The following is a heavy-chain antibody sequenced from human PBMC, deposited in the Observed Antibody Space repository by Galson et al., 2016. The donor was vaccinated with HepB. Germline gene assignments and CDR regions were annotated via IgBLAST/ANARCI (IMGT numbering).Heavy chain of an antibody. D-gene: IGHD2-2*01. Sequence: PALVKPTQTLTLTCTYSGFYLTTNVGEGWVRQPPGKGLEWLAIIYWDDDKRYSPSLKGRVSVTKDTSKKEVVFTLTSVDPGDTGTHWCAHRRESVVVLGGWFEFWGQGILVTVSS. V-gene: IGHV2-5*02. CDR2: IYWDDDK. J-gene: IGHJ5*01. CDR3: AHRRESVVVLGGWFEF. CDR1: GFYLTTNVG.